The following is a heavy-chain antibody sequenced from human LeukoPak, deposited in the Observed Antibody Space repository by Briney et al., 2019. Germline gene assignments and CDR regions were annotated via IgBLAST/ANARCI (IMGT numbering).Heavy chain of an antibody. CDR1: GGSFSGYY. CDR3: ARGSRGDWFDP. J-gene: IGHJ5*02. CDR2: INHSGST. V-gene: IGHV4-34*01. Sequence: SETLSLTCAVYGGSFSGYYWSWIRQPPGKGLEWSGEINHSGSTNYNPSLKSRVTISVDTSKNQFSLKLSSVTAADTAVYYCARGSRGDWFDPWGQGTLVTVSS.